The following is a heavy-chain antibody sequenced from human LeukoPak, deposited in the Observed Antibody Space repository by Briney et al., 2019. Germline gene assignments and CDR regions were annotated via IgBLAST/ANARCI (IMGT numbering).Heavy chain of an antibody. D-gene: IGHD3-22*01. CDR2: IYSDSST. CDR3: ARDTDSSGYSRGSHS. J-gene: IGHJ4*02. CDR1: GFTVSTNY. Sequence: GGSLRLSCAASGFTVSTNYMSWVRQAPGKGLGWVSVIYSDSSTYSADSVKGRFTISRDNSKNPLCLQMTSLRAEDTAVYYGARDTDSSGYSRGSHSWGQGTLGTVSP. V-gene: IGHV3-66*02.